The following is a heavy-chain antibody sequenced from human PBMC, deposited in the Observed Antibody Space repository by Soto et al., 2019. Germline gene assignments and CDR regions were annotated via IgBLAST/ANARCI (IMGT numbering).Heavy chain of an antibody. CDR3: AKDLGHGGRGAFDI. V-gene: IGHV3-30*18. J-gene: IGHJ3*02. CDR2: ISYDGSNK. Sequence: QVQLVESGGGVVQPGRSLRLSCAASGFTFSSYGMHWVRQAPGKGLEWVALISYDGSNKYYADSVKGRFTISRDNSKNTLYLQMNSRRTEDTAVYYCAKDLGHGGRGAFDIWGQGTMVTVSS. CDR1: GFTFSSYG. D-gene: IGHD7-27*01.